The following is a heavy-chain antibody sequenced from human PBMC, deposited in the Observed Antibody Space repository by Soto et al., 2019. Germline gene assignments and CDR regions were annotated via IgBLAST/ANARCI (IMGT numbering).Heavy chain of an antibody. V-gene: IGHV6-1*01. J-gene: IGHJ6*02. CDR1: GDTVSTNIAT. CDR3: ARVPGVLITRNYLHV. CDR2: TYYRSKWYN. Sequence: SQTLSLTCALSGDTVSTNIATWNWIRQSPSRGLEWLGRTYYRSKWYNDYGRSLQSRMTINTDTSKNQFSLQLNSVTPEDTAVYFCARVPGVLITRNYLHVWGQGTMVTVSS. D-gene: IGHD2-8*02.